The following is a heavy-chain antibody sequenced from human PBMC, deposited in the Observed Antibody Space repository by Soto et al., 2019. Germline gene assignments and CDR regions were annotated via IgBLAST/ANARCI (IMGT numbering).Heavy chain of an antibody. V-gene: IGHV3-23*01. CDR2: ISGSGGST. J-gene: IGHJ4*02. CDR1: GFTFSSYA. Sequence: GGSLRLSCAASGFTFSSYAMSWVRQAPGKGLEWVSAISGSGGSTYYADSVKGRFTISRDNSKNTLYLQMNSLRAEDTAVYYCAKIGTRGGFGELLFFPVDYWGQGTLVTVSS. CDR3: AKIGTRGGFGELLFFPVDY. D-gene: IGHD3-10*01.